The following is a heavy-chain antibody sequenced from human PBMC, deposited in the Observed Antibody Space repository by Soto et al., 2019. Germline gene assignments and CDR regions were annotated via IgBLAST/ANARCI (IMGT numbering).Heavy chain of an antibody. CDR2: INAYNGHT. CDR1: GYTFTSYG. CDR3: ARGGGWEPLDS. V-gene: IGHV1-18*01. D-gene: IGHD1-26*01. Sequence: QVQLVQSGAEVKKPGASVKVSCKASGYTFTSYGISWVPQAPGQGLEWMGWINAYNGHTQYSQQLQGRVTMTTATSTSTGYMELRSLRSDNTAVYYCARGGGWEPLDSWGQETLVTVSS. J-gene: IGHJ4*02.